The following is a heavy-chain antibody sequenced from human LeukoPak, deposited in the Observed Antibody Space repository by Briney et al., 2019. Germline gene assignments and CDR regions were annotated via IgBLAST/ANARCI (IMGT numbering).Heavy chain of an antibody. V-gene: IGHV4-61*01. J-gene: IGHJ5*02. CDR3: ARVGIAAAESGDWFDP. D-gene: IGHD6-13*01. CDR1: GGSVSSGSYY. CDR2: IYYSGST. Sequence: SETLSLTCTVSGGSVSSGSYYWSWIRQPPGKGLEWIGYIYYSGSTYYNPSLKSRVTISVDTSKNQFSLKLSSVTATDTAVYYCARVGIAAAESGDWFDPWGQGTLVTVSS.